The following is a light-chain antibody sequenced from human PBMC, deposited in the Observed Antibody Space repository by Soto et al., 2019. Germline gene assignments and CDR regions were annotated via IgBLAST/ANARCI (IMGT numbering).Light chain of an antibody. J-gene: IGKJ2*02. Sequence: EIVLTQSPPTLALSPGERATLSCRASQSVATFLAWYQQRPGQAPRLLIYDASHRATGIPARFSGSGSGTDFTLTISSLEPEDFAVYFCQHRTDWPPICTFGQGTKVELK. CDR1: QSVATF. CDR3: QHRTDWPPICT. V-gene: IGKV3-11*01. CDR2: DAS.